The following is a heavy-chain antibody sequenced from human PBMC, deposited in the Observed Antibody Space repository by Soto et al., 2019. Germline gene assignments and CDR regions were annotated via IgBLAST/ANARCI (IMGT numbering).Heavy chain of an antibody. V-gene: IGHV4-39*01. CDR3: ARLNYYDSSGYYCLFDY. CDR1: GGSISSSSYY. CDR2: IYYSGST. D-gene: IGHD3-22*01. Sequence: SETLSLTCTFSGGSISSSSYYWGWIRQPPGKGLEWVGSIYYSGSTYYNPSLKSRVTISVDTSKNQFSLKLSSVTAADTAVYYCARLNYYDSSGYYCLFDYWGQGTLVTVSS. J-gene: IGHJ4*02.